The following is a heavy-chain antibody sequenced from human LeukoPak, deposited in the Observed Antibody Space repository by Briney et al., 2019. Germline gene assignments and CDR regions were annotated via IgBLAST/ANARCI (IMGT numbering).Heavy chain of an antibody. V-gene: IGHV5-51*01. CDR2: IYPGDSNP. D-gene: IGHD5-24*01. J-gene: IGHJ4*02. CDR1: EYSFSSYW. CDR3: VRHDKWPQYFFDY. Sequence: GESLKISCKGSEYSFSSYWIAWVRHMPGKGLEWMGMIYPGDSNPRYGPSFQGQVTISADKSINTAYLQWSSLKASDTAIYYCVRHDKWPQYFFDYWGQGTLVTVSS.